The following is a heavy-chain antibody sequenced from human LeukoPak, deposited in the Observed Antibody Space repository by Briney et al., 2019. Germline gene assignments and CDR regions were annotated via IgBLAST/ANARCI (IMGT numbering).Heavy chain of an antibody. CDR3: AREWRGIASHYHGKDV. CDR2: LGTNGDA. CDR1: GFSFSDYD. Sequence: PGGSLRLSCVASGFSFSDYDMYWVRQAAGRGLEWVSALGTNGDAYYLGSVRGRFTISRENVKNSLYLQMNSLGVEDTAVYYCAREWRGIASHYHGKDVWGQGTTVTVSS. D-gene: IGHD6-6*01. V-gene: IGHV3-13*01. J-gene: IGHJ6*02.